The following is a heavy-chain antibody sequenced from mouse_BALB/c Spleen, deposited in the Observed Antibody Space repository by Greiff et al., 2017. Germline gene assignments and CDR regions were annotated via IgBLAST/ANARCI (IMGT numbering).Heavy chain of an antibody. Sequence: DVLLLQSGPDLVKPGASVKLSCTASGFTFSSSSMSWVRQTPGKGLEWVARICRGGGYTYYPGKVKGRSTLTTDKSYSTAYLQMSSLSSVDTAVYYCARYTYVVGFAYWGQGTTVTVSA. CDR3: ARYTYVVGFAY. J-gene: IGHJ3*01. D-gene: IGHD1-1*01. CDR1: GFTFSSSS. V-gene: IGHV5-9*03. CDR2: ICRGGGYT.